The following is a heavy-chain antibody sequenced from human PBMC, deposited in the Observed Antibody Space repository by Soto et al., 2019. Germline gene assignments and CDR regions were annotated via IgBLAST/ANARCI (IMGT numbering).Heavy chain of an antibody. CDR3: ARKYSSSWQPYNWFDP. J-gene: IGHJ5*02. D-gene: IGHD6-13*01. CDR1: GASVKSGGHY. CDR2: IYHSGST. V-gene: IGHV4-61*08. Sequence: PSETLSLTCTVSGASVKSGGHYWTWIRQHPGKGLEWIGEIYHSGSTNYNPSLKSRVTISVDKSKNQFSLKLSSVTAADTAVYYCARKYSSSWQPYNWFDPWGQGTLVTVSS.